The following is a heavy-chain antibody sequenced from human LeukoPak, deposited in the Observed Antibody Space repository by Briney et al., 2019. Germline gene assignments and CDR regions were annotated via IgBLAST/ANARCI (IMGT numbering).Heavy chain of an antibody. J-gene: IGHJ4*02. CDR2: INPGGGST. Sequence: ASVKVSCKASGDDFTRYDINWVRQATGQGLEWMGIINPGGGSTSYAQKFQGRATMTRDMSTSTVYMELSSLRSEDTAVYYCAIDYGDYRYFDYWGQGTLVTVSS. D-gene: IGHD4-17*01. CDR3: AIDYGDYRYFDY. CDR1: GDDFTRYD. V-gene: IGHV1-46*03.